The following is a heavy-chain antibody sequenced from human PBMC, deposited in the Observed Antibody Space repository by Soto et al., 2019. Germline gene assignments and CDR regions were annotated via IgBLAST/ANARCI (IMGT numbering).Heavy chain of an antibody. Sequence: QVQLVQSGAEVKKPGSSVKVSCKASGGTFSSYAISWVRQAPGQGLEWMGGIIPIFGTANYAQKFQGRVTITADESTSTAYMELSSLRSEDTAVYYCARDPPFSGWILGGWFDPWGQGTLVTVSS. V-gene: IGHV1-69*01. J-gene: IGHJ5*02. CDR3: ARDPPFSGWILGGWFDP. CDR1: GGTFSSYA. D-gene: IGHD6-19*01. CDR2: IIPIFGTA.